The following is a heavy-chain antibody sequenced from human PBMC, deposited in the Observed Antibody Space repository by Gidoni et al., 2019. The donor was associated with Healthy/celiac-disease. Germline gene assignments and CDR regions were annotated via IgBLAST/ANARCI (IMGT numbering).Heavy chain of an antibody. J-gene: IGHJ2*01. CDR3: AKAGDYDSSGYYHYWYFDL. CDR1: GFTFSSYG. CDR2: IRYDGSNK. V-gene: IGHV3-30*02. Sequence: QVQLVESGGGVVQPGGSLRLSCAASGFTFSSYGMHWVRQAPGKGLEWVAFIRYDGSNKYYADSVKGRFTISRDNSKNTLYLQMNSLRAEDTAVYYCAKAGDYDSSGYYHYWYFDLWGRGTLVTVSS. D-gene: IGHD3-22*01.